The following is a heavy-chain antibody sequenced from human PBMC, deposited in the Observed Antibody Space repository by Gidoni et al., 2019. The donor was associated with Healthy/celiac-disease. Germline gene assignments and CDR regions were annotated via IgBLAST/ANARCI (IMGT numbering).Heavy chain of an antibody. J-gene: IGHJ4*02. CDR3: ARGTDDFWSGYYYFDY. CDR2: INHSGST. Sequence: QVQLQQWGAGLLKPSETLSLTCAVYGGSFSGYYWSWIRQPPGKGLEWIGEINHSGSTNYNPSLKSRVTISVDTSKNQFSLKLSSVTAADTAVYYCARGTDDFWSGYYYFDYWGQGTLVTVSS. CDR1: GGSFSGYY. D-gene: IGHD3-3*01. V-gene: IGHV4-34*01.